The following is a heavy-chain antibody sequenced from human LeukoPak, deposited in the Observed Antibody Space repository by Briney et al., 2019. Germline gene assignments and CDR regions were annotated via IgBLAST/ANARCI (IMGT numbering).Heavy chain of an antibody. V-gene: IGHV4-39*07. D-gene: IGHD2-2*01. CDR2: IYYSGGT. J-gene: IGHJ5*02. Sequence: SETLSLTCTVSGGSISSSNYYWVWIRQPPGKGLEWIGSIYYSGGTYYNPSLKSRVTILVDTSKNQFSLKLNSVTAADTAVYYCARFSDIVVVPADNWFDPWGQGTLVTVSS. CDR1: GGSISSSNYY. CDR3: ARFSDIVVVPADNWFDP.